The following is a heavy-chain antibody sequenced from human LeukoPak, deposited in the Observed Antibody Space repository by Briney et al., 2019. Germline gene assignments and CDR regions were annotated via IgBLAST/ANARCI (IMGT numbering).Heavy chain of an antibody. V-gene: IGHV3-23*01. Sequence: PGVSLRLSCAASGFTFSIYAMSGVREAPGKGLEGVSTFRGHGDGTYYADSVKGRFTISRDNSKNTLYLQMNSLRADDTAVYYCAKGGESSAYSSLDSWGQGTLVTVSS. CDR2: FRGHGDGT. CDR1: GFTFSIYA. D-gene: IGHD3-22*01. J-gene: IGHJ4*02. CDR3: AKGGESSAYSSLDS.